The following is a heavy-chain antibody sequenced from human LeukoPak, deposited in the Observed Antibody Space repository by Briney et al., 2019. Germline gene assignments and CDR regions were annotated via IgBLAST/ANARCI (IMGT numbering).Heavy chain of an antibody. V-gene: IGHV3-33*06. J-gene: IGHJ4*02. CDR2: IWYDGRNK. CDR1: GFTFSSYG. CDR3: AKDRGYSYAPFDY. Sequence: GRSLRLCCAAAGFTFSSYGMHWVRQAPGKGLDWVADIWYDGRNKYYADSVKGRFTISRDNSKNTLYLQMNSLRAEDTAVYYCAKDRGYSYAPFDYWGQGTLVTVSS. D-gene: IGHD5-18*01.